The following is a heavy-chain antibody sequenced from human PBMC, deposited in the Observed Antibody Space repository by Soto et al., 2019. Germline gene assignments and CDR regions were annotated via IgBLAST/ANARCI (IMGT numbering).Heavy chain of an antibody. CDR3: ARGGSYATPFDY. D-gene: IGHD1-26*01. J-gene: IGHJ4*02. CDR2: IIPIFGTA. CDR1: GGTFSSYA. Sequence: ASVKVSCKASGGTFSSYAISWVRQAPGQGLEWMGGIIPIFGTANYAQKFQGRVTITADESTSTAYMELSSLRSEDTAVYYCARGGSYATPFDYWGQGTLVTVSS. V-gene: IGHV1-69*13.